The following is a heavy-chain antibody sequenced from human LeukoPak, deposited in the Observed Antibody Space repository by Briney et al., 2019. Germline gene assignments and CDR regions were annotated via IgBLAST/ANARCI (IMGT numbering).Heavy chain of an antibody. CDR3: ARPQWQDTMGPWFDP. CDR2: IYYTGSST. CDR1: GGSIRNKY. J-gene: IGHJ5*02. Sequence: SETLSLTCTVSGGSIRNKYWSWIRQPPGKGLEWIGYIYYTGSSTYYNPSLKSRVSISVDTSKNQFSLRLNSVTAADTAVYYCARPQWQDTMGPWFDPWGQGTLATVSS. D-gene: IGHD3-10*01. V-gene: IGHV4-59*01.